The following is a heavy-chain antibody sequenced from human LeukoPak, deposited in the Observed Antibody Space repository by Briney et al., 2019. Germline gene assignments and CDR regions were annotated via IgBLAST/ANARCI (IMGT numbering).Heavy chain of an antibody. Sequence: SVKVSCKASGGTFSSYTISWVRQAPGQGLEWMGRIVPILGIANYAQKFQGRVTITADKSTSTAYMELSSLRSEDTAVYYCARREPTDAFDIWGQGTMVTVSS. CDR3: ARREPTDAFDI. CDR2: IVPILGIA. CDR1: GGTFSSYT. V-gene: IGHV1-69*02. J-gene: IGHJ3*02. D-gene: IGHD1-14*01.